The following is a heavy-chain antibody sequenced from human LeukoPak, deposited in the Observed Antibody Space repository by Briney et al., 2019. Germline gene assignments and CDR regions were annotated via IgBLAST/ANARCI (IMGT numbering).Heavy chain of an antibody. CDR1: GGSISSSSYY. Sequence: PSETLSLTCTVSGGSISSSSYYWGWIRQPPGKGLEWIGSIYYSGSTYYNPSLKSRVTISVDTSKNQFSLKLTSVTAADTAVYYCARVNSGSHWYFDLWGRGTLVTVSS. CDR2: IYYSGST. V-gene: IGHV4-39*07. CDR3: ARVNSGSHWYFDL. J-gene: IGHJ2*01. D-gene: IGHD3-10*01.